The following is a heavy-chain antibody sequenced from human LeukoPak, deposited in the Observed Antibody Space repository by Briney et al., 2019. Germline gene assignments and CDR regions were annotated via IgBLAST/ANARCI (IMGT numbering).Heavy chain of an antibody. CDR3: ARGWGITMIVVVAAYFDY. J-gene: IGHJ4*02. CDR2: INHSGSA. CDR1: GGSLSGYY. V-gene: IGHV4-34*01. D-gene: IGHD3-22*01. Sequence: SETLSLTCAVYGGSLSGYYWSWIRQPPGKGLEWIGEINHSGSANYNPSLKSRVTISVDTSKNQFSLKLSSVTAADTAVYYCARGWGITMIVVVAAYFDYWGQGTLVTVSS.